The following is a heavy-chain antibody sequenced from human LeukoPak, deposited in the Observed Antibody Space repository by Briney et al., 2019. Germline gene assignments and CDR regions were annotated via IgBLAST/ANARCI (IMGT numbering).Heavy chain of an antibody. CDR3: ARDHYDILTVAYYYYGMDV. CDR1: GFTVSNYY. D-gene: IGHD3-9*01. Sequence: GGSLRLSCAASGFTVSNYYMTWVRQAPGKGLEWVANIKQDGSEKYYVDSVKGRFTISRDNAKNSLYLQMNSLRAEDTAVYYCARDHYDILTVAYYYYGMDVWGQGTTVTVSS. J-gene: IGHJ6*02. V-gene: IGHV3-7*04. CDR2: IKQDGSEK.